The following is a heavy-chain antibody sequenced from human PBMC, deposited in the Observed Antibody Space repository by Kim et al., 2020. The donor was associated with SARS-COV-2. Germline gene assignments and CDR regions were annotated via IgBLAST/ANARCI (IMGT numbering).Heavy chain of an antibody. CDR2: IWYDGSNK. V-gene: IGHV3-33*01. D-gene: IGHD2-15*01. Sequence: GGSLRLSCAASGFTFSSYGMHWVRQAPGKGLEWVAVIWYDGSNKYYADSVKGRFTISRDNSKNTLYLQMNSLRAEDTAVYYCARDQCSGGSCYYGYWGQGTLVTVSS. J-gene: IGHJ4*02. CDR1: GFTFSSYG. CDR3: ARDQCSGGSCYYGY.